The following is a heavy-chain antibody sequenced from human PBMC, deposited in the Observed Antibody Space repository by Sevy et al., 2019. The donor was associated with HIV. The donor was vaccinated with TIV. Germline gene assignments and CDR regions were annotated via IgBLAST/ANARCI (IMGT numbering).Heavy chain of an antibody. V-gene: IGHV1-24*01. CDR2: FDPEDGET. Sequence: ASVKVSCKVSGKTLSDLSMHWVRQAPGKGLEWMGSFDPEDGETLYAQNFRARVTMTEDRSTDTAYMELSSLRSEDTAVYYCATTKDYYDSSGDPFDYWGQGSLVTVSS. D-gene: IGHD3-22*01. J-gene: IGHJ4*02. CDR3: ATTKDYYDSSGDPFDY. CDR1: GKTLSDLS.